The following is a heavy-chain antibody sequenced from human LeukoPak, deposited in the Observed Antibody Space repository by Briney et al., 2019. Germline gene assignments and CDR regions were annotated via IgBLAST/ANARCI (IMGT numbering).Heavy chain of an antibody. CDR1: GYTFTSYA. J-gene: IGHJ4*02. Sequence: ASVKVSCKASGYTFTSYAMHWARQAPGQRLEWMGWINAGNGNTKYSQKFQGRVTITRDTSASTAYMELSSLRSEDTAVYYCARAATAGIFDYWGQGTLVTVSS. CDR2: INAGNGNT. D-gene: IGHD6-19*01. V-gene: IGHV1-3*01. CDR3: ARAATAGIFDY.